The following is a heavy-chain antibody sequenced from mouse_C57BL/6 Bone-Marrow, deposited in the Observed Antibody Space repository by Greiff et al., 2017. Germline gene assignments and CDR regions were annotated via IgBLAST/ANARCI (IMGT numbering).Heavy chain of an antibody. CDR1: GFSFNTYA. J-gene: IGHJ3*01. V-gene: IGHV10-1*01. D-gene: IGHD2-4*01. CDR2: IRSKSKNDAT. CDR3: VSGRLPAWFAY. Sequence: GGGLVQPKGSLKLSCSASGFSFNTYALNWVRQAPGKGLEWVARIRSKSKNDATYYADSVKDRFTISRDDSESMLYLQMNNLKTEDTAMYYCVSGRLPAWFAYWGQGTLVTVSA.